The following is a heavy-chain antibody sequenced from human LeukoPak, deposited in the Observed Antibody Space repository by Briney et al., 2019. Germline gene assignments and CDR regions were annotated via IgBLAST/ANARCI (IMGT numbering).Heavy chain of an antibody. CDR1: GGSISSGGYY. CDR2: IYHSGST. J-gene: IGHJ4*02. D-gene: IGHD2-15*01. Sequence: PSETLSLTCTVSGGSISSGGYYWSWIRQAPGKGLEWIGYIYHSGSTYYNPSLKSRVTISVDRSKNQFSLKLSSVTAADTAVYYCARKLGGSGLDYWGQGTLVTVSS. CDR3: ARKLGGSGLDY. V-gene: IGHV4-30-2*01.